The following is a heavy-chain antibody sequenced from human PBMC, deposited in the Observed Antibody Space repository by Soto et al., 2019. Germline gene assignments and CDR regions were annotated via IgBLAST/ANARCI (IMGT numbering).Heavy chain of an antibody. D-gene: IGHD3-10*02. CDR3: ARAPYVAARNWFDS. V-gene: IGHV1-8*01. CDR1: GYTFTNYD. Sequence: QVQLVQSGAEVRKPGASVKVSCKASGYTFTNYDINWVRQATGQGLEWMGWANPNSGNTGYAQKFQGRVTMTRDTSINTAHMELSSLRSEDTAVYYSARAPYVAARNWFDSWGQGTLVTVSS. CDR2: ANPNSGNT. J-gene: IGHJ5*01.